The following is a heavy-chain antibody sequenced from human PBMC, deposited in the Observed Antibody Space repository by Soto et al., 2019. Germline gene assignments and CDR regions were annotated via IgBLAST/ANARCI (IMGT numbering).Heavy chain of an antibody. Sequence: QVQLQESGPGLVKPSGTLSLTCAVSGGSISSSNWWSWVRQPPGKGLEWIGGIYHSGSTKYNPSLKSRVTIAVDKSMNKCSLKLSSVTAAETAVYYCARVSGSYYYGMDVWGQGTTVTVSS. CDR1: GGSISSSNW. CDR2: IYHSGST. V-gene: IGHV4-4*02. CDR3: ARVSGSYYYGMDV. J-gene: IGHJ6*02. D-gene: IGHD1-26*01.